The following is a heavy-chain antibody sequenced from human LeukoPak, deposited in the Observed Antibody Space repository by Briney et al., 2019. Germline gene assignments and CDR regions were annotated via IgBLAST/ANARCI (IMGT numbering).Heavy chain of an antibody. CDR3: ARGAYCSSTSCYTNWFDP. D-gene: IGHD2-2*02. V-gene: IGHV3-21*01. CDR2: ISSSSSYI. CDR1: GFTFSSYS. Sequence: GGSLRLSCAASGFTFSSYSMNWVRQAPGKGLEWVSSISSSSSYIYYADSVKGRFTISRDNAKNSLYLQMNSLRAEDTAVYYCARGAYCSSTSCYTNWFDPWGQGTLVTVSS. J-gene: IGHJ5*02.